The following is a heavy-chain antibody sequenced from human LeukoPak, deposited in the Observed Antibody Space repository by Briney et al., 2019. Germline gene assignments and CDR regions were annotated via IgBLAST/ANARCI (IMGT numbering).Heavy chain of an antibody. Sequence: GGSLRLSCAASGFTFSSYAMHWVRQAPGKGLEWVAVISYDGSNKYYADSVRGRFTISRDNSKNTLYLQMNSLRAEDTAVYYCAREETGYYVVYYFDYWGQGTLVTVSS. J-gene: IGHJ4*02. D-gene: IGHD3-9*01. V-gene: IGHV3-30*04. CDR2: ISYDGSNK. CDR1: GFTFSSYA. CDR3: AREETGYYVVYYFDY.